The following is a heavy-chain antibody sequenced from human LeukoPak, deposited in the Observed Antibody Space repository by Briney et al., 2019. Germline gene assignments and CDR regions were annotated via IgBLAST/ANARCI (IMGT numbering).Heavy chain of an antibody. V-gene: IGHV4-4*09. J-gene: IGHJ4*02. CDR3: ARLGSYHDF. Sequence: PSETLSLTCTVSGASISHYYWSWIRQTPERGLEWMGHVHTSGRSTYYPSLKTRPTMSIDTSRSQLSLKLTSVTAADTAVYFCARLGSYHDFWGQGALVTVSS. CDR2: VHTSGRS. CDR1: GASISHYY. D-gene: IGHD1-26*01.